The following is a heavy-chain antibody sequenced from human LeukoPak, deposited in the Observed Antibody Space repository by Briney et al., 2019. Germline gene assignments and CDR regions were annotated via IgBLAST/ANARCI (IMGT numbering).Heavy chain of an antibody. CDR1: GGSISSYY. V-gene: IGHV4-59*01. J-gene: IGHJ4*02. CDR3: ARGGITMIVED. CDR2: IYYSGST. Sequence: SETLSLTCTVSGGSISSYYWSWIRQPPGKGLEWIGYIYYSGSTNYNPSLKSRVTISVDTSKNQFSLKLSSVTAADTAVYYCARGGITMIVEDWGQGPLVTVSS. D-gene: IGHD3-22*01.